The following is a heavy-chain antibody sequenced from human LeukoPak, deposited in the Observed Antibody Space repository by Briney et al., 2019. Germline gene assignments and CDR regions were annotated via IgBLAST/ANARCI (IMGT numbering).Heavy chain of an antibody. J-gene: IGHJ4*02. CDR1: GGSFSGYY. D-gene: IGHD3-22*01. V-gene: IGHV4-34*01. Sequence: PSETLSLTCAVYGGSFSGYYWSWIRQPPGKGLEGIGEINHSGSTNYNPSLKSRVTISVDTSKNQFSLKMSSVTAADTAVYYCARIAKTYYYDRGYFDYWGQGTLVTVSS. CDR2: INHSGST. CDR3: ARIAKTYYYDRGYFDY.